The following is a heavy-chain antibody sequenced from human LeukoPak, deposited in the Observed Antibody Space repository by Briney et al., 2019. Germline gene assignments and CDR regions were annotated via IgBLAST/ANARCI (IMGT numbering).Heavy chain of an antibody. CDR3: ARGDRSSSVLEDAFDL. CDR1: GYTFTGNY. CDR2: INPNSGGT. Sequence: ASVKVSCKASGYTFTGNYIHWVRQAPGQGLEWMGWINPNSGGTNFAQRFQGRVTMTRDTSITTANMDLTRLTSDDTAVYYCARGDRSSSVLEDAFDLWGQGTMVTVSS. V-gene: IGHV1-2*02. J-gene: IGHJ3*01. D-gene: IGHD6-6*01.